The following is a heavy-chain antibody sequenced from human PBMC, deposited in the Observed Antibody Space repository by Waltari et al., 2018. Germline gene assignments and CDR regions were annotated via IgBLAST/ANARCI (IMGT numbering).Heavy chain of an antibody. CDR3: TRDYGDYGNYYYGMDV. Sequence: EVQLVESGGGLVQPGRSLRLSCTASGLTFGDYAMSWVRQAPGTGLEWVGFIRSKAYGGTTEYAASVKGRFTISRDDSKSIAYLQMNSLKTEDTAVYYCTRDYGDYGNYYYGMDVWGQGTTVTVSS. CDR1: GLTFGDYA. CDR2: IRSKAYGGTT. D-gene: IGHD4-17*01. J-gene: IGHJ6*02. V-gene: IGHV3-49*04.